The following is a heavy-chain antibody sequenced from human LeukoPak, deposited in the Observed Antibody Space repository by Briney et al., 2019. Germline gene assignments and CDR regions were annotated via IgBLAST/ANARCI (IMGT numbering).Heavy chain of an antibody. CDR2: IRSVHYGGTT. J-gene: IGHJ4*02. CDR3: TREVGTRSPY. D-gene: IGHD2-8*01. V-gene: IGHV3-49*04. CDR1: GFTFGDSA. Sequence: GGSLRLSCTTSGFTFGDSAMSWVRQAPGKGLEWLGFIRSVHYGGTTEYVASVRGRFTLSRDDSKSIAYLQMNSLKSEDTAVYYCTREVGTRSPYWGQGTLVTVSS.